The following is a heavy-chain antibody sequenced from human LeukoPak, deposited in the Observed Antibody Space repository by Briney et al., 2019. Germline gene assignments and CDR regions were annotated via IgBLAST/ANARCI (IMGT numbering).Heavy chain of an antibody. J-gene: IGHJ4*02. V-gene: IGHV3-23*01. Sequence: GGSLRLSCAASGFTFSSYAMSWVRQAPGKGLEWVSAISGSGGSTYYADSVKGRFTISRDNSKNTLYLQMNSLRAEDTAVYYCAKGRPVPGYYYDSSGYYPPTGMRHPLYWGQGTLVTVSS. D-gene: IGHD3-22*01. CDR2: ISGSGGST. CDR1: GFTFSSYA. CDR3: AKGRPVPGYYYDSSGYYPPTGMRHPLY.